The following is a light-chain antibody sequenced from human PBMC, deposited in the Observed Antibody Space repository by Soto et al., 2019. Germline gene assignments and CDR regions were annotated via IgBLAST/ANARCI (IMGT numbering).Light chain of an antibody. CDR2: DAS. V-gene: IGKV3-11*01. J-gene: IGKJ4*01. Sequence: EIVLTQSPATLSLSPGERATLSCRASQSVGSYLAWYQQNRGQAPRLLIYDASNRATGIPGRFTGRGSGTDFSLTIISLETEEFAVYSCQHRSSWPLSSGGGTKVEIK. CDR1: QSVGSY. CDR3: QHRSSWPLS.